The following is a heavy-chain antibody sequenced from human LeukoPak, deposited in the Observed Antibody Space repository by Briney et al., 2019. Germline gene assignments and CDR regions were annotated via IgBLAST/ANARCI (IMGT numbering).Heavy chain of an antibody. CDR2: ISNSGANT. D-gene: IGHD1-20*01. CDR1: GLTFSSYA. J-gene: IGHJ4*02. Sequence: GGSLRLSCAASGLTFSSYAMSWVRQAPGKGLEWVSVISNSGANTYYADSVKGRFTISRDNAKNSLYLQMNSLRAEDTAVYYCARGRSNWNDSCDYWGQGTLVTVSS. CDR3: ARGRSNWNDSCDY. V-gene: IGHV3-23*01.